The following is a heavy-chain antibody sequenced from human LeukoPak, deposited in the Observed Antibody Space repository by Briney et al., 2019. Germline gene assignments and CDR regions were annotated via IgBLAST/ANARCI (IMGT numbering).Heavy chain of an antibody. CDR1: GGSFSGYY. V-gene: IGHV4-34*01. CDR2: INHSGST. J-gene: IGHJ4*02. CDR3: ARSSRVPAAIHFDY. D-gene: IGHD2-2*02. Sequence: PSETLSLTCAVYGGSFSGYYWSWIRQPPGKGLEWIGEINHSGSTNYNPSLKSRVTISVDTSKNQFSLKLSSVTAADTAVYYCARSSRVPAAIHFDYWGQGTLVTVSS.